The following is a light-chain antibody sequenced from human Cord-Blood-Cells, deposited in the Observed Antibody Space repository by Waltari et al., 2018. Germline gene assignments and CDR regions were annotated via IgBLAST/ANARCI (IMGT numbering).Light chain of an antibody. Sequence: QSALTQPASVSGSPGQSITIPCTGTSSDVGAYNYVSWYQQHPGKAPKLMIYEVSNRPSGVSNRFSGSKSGNTASLTISGLQAEDEADYYCSSYTSSSTPYVFGTGTKVTVL. CDR3: SSYTSSSTPYV. CDR1: SSDVGAYNY. J-gene: IGLJ1*01. CDR2: EVS. V-gene: IGLV2-14*01.